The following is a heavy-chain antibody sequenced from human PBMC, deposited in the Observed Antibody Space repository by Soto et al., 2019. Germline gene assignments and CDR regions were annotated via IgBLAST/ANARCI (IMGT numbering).Heavy chain of an antibody. V-gene: IGHV4-30-4*08. CDR1: GGSISSGDYY. Sequence: TSETLSLTCTVSGGSISSGDYYWSWIRQPPGKGLEGIGYIYYSGSTYYNPSLKSRVTISIDRSKNQFSLKLSSVTAEDTAVYYCARVSYDSSGYQGWSDPWGQGTLVTVSS. J-gene: IGHJ5*02. D-gene: IGHD3-22*01. CDR2: IYYSGST. CDR3: ARVSYDSSGYQGWSDP.